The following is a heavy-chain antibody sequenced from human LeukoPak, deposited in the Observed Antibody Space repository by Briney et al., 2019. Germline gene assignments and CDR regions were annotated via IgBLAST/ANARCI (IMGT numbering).Heavy chain of an antibody. V-gene: IGHV3-23*01. Sequence: GGSLRLSCAASGFTLSNYGMSWVRQAPGKGLEWVSAISGAGITTYYADSVKDRFTISRDIPKKTLYLQMNSLRAEDTAVYYCAKDAEQTYYYDSSGPNDAFDIWGQGTMVTVSS. CDR2: ISGAGITT. CDR1: GFTLSNYG. CDR3: AKDAEQTYYYDSSGPNDAFDI. J-gene: IGHJ3*02. D-gene: IGHD3-22*01.